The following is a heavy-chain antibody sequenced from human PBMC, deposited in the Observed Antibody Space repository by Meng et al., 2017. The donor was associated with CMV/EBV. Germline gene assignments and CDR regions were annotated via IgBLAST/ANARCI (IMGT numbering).Heavy chain of an antibody. CDR3: ARVLAKSSYYDFWSGYPPGY. D-gene: IGHD3-3*01. CDR1: GGSFSGYY. Sequence: SETLSLTCAVYGGSFSGYYWSWIRQPPGKGLEWIGEINHSGSTNYNPSLKSRVTISVDTSKNQFSLKLSSVTAADTAVYYCARVLAKSSYYDFWSGYPPGYWGQGTLVTVSS. J-gene: IGHJ4*02. CDR2: INHSGST. V-gene: IGHV4-34*01.